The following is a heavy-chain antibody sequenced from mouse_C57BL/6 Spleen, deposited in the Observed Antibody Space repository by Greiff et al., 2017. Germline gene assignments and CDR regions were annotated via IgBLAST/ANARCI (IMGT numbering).Heavy chain of an antibody. CDR1: GYAFSSSW. V-gene: IGHV1-82*01. D-gene: IGHD2-5*01. CDR3: ARSGYSNYEYYAMDY. CDR2: IYPGDGDT. Sequence: VQLQQSGPELVKPGASVKISCKASGYAFSSSWMNWVKQRPGKGLEWIGRIYPGDGDTNYNGKFKGKATLTADKSSSTAYMQLRSLTSEDSAVYFCARSGYSNYEYYAMDYWGQGTSVTVSS. J-gene: IGHJ4*01.